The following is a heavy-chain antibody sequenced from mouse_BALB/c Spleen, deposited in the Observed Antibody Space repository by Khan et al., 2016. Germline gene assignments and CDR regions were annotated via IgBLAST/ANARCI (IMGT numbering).Heavy chain of an antibody. CDR2: IAPRSDYT. V-gene: IGHV1-4*01. CDR3: AREGWLLGYFDY. CDR1: GYTFTSYT. D-gene: IGHD2-3*01. Sequence: QVQLKQSGAELARPGASVKMSCKASGYTFTSYTMFWVKQRPGQGLEWIGYIAPRSDYTDYNQKFKDKATLTADNSSTTAYMQLNSPTAEGSAVYYCAREGWLLGYFDYWGQGTTLTVSS. J-gene: IGHJ2*01.